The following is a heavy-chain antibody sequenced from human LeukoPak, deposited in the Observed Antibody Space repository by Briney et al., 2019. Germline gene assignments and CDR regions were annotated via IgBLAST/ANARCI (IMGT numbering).Heavy chain of an antibody. CDR3: ARVPVGSWYSAQPLKLDY. D-gene: IGHD6-13*01. CDR1: GYTFTGYY. J-gene: IGHJ4*02. V-gene: IGHV1-2*06. Sequence: SVKVSCKASGYTFTGYYMHWVRQAPGQGLEWMGRINPNSGGTNYAQKFQGRVTMTMDTSISTAYTELSRLRSDDTAVYYCARVPVGSWYSAQPLKLDYWGQGTLVTVSS. CDR2: INPNSGGT.